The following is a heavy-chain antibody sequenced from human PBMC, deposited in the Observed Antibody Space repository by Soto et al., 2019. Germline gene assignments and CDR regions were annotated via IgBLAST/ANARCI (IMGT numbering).Heavy chain of an antibody. D-gene: IGHD3-10*01. CDR1: GFPFTTYG. CDR3: VGGQYYFDY. CDR2: ISFDGSNK. V-gene: IGHV3-30*03. Sequence: QVQLVESGGGVVQPGTSLRLSCVASGFPFTTYGMHWVREGPGKGLEWVAVISFDGSNKYYADSVKGRFTISRDNSKNQLFLQMNSLRPEDTALYYCVGGQYYFDYRGQGTLVTVSS. J-gene: IGHJ4*02.